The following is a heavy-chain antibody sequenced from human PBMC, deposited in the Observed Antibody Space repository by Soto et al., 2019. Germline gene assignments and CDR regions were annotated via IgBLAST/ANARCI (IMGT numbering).Heavy chain of an antibody. J-gene: IGHJ6*02. V-gene: IGHV3-11*01. CDR2: ISPTGNAV. CDR3: SRGHHGLDF. Sequence: QVQLVESGGVLVEPGGFLRLSCAASGLIFSDFYMRWIRQAPGKGLEWVSYISPTGNAVFDAAPVKGRFTISRDNAQNSLFLQMNNLSVEDTAVYYCSRGHHGLDFWGQGTTVTVSS. CDR1: GLIFSDFY.